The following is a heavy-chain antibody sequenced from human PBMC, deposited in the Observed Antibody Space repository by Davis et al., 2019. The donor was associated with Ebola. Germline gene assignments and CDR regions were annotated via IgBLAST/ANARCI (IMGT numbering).Heavy chain of an antibody. CDR1: GGPFNGYY. J-gene: IGHJ4*02. Sequence: MPSETLSLTCAVSGGPFNGYYWGWIRQPPGKGLEWIGSIYYSGSTYYNPSLKSRVTISVDTSKNQFSLKLSSVTAADTAVYYCARTQEGYVWGSYRYTKPFDYWGQGTLVTVSS. CDR3: ARTQEGYVWGSYRYTKPFDY. CDR2: IYYSGST. D-gene: IGHD3-16*02. V-gene: IGHV4-39*01.